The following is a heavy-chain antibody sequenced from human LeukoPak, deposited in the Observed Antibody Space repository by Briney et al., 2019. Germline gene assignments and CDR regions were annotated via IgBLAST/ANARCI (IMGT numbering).Heavy chain of an antibody. J-gene: IGHJ6*02. Sequence: GRSLRLSCAASGFTFRSYGMHGVRQAPGKGLEGGAVIWYDGSNKYYADSVKGRFTICRDNSKNTLYLQMNSLRAEDTAVYYCARALSGSYLGYYYGMDVWGQGTTVSVSS. V-gene: IGHV3-33*01. D-gene: IGHD1-26*01. CDR3: ARALSGSYLGYYYGMDV. CDR2: IWYDGSNK. CDR1: GFTFRSYG.